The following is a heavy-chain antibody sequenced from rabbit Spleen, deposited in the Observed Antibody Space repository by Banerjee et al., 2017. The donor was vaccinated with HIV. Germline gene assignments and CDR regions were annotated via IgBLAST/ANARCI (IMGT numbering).Heavy chain of an antibody. J-gene: IGHJ4*01. CDR2: IAGSSSGFT. CDR3: ARDGAGGSYFAL. V-gene: IGHV1S40*01. CDR1: GFSFSSNYD. D-gene: IGHD8-1*01. Sequence: QSLEESGGDLVKPGASLTLTCTAPGFSFSSNYDMCWVRQAPGKGLEWISCIAGSSSGFTYSATWAKGRFTCSKTSSTTVTLQMTSLTVADTATYFCARDGAGGSYFALWGQGTLVTVS.